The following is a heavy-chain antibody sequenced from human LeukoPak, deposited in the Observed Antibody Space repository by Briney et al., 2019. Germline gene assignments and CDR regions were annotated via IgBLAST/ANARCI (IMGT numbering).Heavy chain of an antibody. J-gene: IGHJ4*02. CDR3: ARVYGGKGGVFDY. V-gene: IGHV4-34*01. Sequence: PSETLSLTCAVYGGSFSGYYWSWIRQPPGKGLEWIGETNHSGSTNYNPSLKSRVTISVDTSKNQFSLKLSSVTAADTAVYYCARVYGGKGGVFDYWGQGTLVTVSS. D-gene: IGHD4-17*01. CDR1: GGSFSGYY. CDR2: TNHSGST.